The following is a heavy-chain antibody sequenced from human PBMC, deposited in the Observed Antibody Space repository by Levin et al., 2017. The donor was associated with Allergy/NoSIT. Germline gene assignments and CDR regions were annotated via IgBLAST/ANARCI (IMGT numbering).Heavy chain of an antibody. Sequence: SGPTLVKPTQTLTLTCTFSGFSLSTTGVGVGWIRQPPGKALECLALIYWHNDKRYSPSLRSRLSITKDTSKNQVVLTMTNMDPVDTATSFCAHRGEGDSWNGGYFDYWGQGTLVTVSS. D-gene: IGHD1-1*01. CDR2: IYWHNDK. V-gene: IGHV2-5*01. CDR3: AHRGEGDSWNGGYFDY. J-gene: IGHJ4*02. CDR1: GFSLSTTGVG.